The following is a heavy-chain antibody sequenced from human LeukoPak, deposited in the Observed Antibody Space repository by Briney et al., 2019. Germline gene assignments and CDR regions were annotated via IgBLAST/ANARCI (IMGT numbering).Heavy chain of an antibody. CDR2: ISAYNGNT. J-gene: IGHJ4*02. CDR3: ARDRYCSSSNCYRGLSFDY. D-gene: IGHD2-2*01. Sequence: ASVKVPCKASGYTFTSYGISWVRQAPGQGLEWMGWISAYNGNTNYAQKLQGRVTMTTDTSTSTAYMELRSLRSDDTAVYYCARDRYCSSSNCYRGLSFDYWGQGTPVTVSS. V-gene: IGHV1-18*01. CDR1: GYTFTSYG.